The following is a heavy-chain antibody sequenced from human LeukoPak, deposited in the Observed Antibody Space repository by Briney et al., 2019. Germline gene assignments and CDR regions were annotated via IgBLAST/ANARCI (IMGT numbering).Heavy chain of an antibody. CDR3: ASGGNVLRFLEWFYAFDI. CDR1: GFNYSSYT. V-gene: IGHV3-48*01. J-gene: IGHJ3*02. Sequence: PGGSLRLSCAASGFNYSSYTMNWVRQAPGMGLEWLSYISASRDITYYADSVKGRFTISRDNAKNSLYLQMNSLRAEDTAVYYCASGGNVLRFLEWFYAFDIWGQGTMVTVSS. CDR2: ISASRDIT. D-gene: IGHD3-3*01.